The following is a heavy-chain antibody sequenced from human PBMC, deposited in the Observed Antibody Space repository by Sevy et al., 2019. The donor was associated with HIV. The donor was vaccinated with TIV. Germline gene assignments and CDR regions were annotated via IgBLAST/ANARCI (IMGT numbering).Heavy chain of an antibody. V-gene: IGHV3-7*01. Sequence: GGSLRLSCEASGFTFSPYWMTWVRQAPGKGLEWVANIRPDGSDKYYVDSVKGRFTISRDNAKNSLYLQMNSLRADDTAMYYCARGVGLVRWGQGALVTASS. D-gene: IGHD1-26*01. CDR1: GFTFSPYW. J-gene: IGHJ4*02. CDR2: IRPDGSDK. CDR3: ARGVGLVR.